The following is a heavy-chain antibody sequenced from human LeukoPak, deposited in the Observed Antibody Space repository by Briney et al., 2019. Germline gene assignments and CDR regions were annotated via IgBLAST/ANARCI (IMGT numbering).Heavy chain of an antibody. CDR2: ISSSSSYI. CDR3: ARDQGWNYQWGDV. Sequence: PGGSLRLSCAASGFTFSSYSMNWVRQAPGKRLEWVSSISSSSSYIYYADSVKGRVTISRDNAKNSLFLQMNSLRAEDTAVYYCARDQGWNYQWGDVWGKGTTVTVSS. J-gene: IGHJ6*04. CDR1: GFTFSSYS. D-gene: IGHD1-7*01. V-gene: IGHV3-21*01.